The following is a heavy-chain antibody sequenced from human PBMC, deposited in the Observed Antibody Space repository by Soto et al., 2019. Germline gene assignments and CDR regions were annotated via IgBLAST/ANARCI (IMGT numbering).Heavy chain of an antibody. CDR3: AKDTSSSPYYMDV. D-gene: IGHD2-2*01. J-gene: IGHJ6*03. CDR2: ITGSTGTT. Sequence: EVQVLESGGGSVQPGGSLRLSRAASGFTFSNFAMSWVRHAPGKGLEWVSEITGSTGTTYYADSVKGRFIISRDNSKHTVHLQMNSLRAEDTAVYYCAKDTSSSPYYMDVWGKWTTVTVSS. V-gene: IGHV3-23*01. CDR1: GFTFSNFA.